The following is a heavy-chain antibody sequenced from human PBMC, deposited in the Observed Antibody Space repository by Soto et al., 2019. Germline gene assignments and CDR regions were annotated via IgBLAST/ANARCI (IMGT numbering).Heavy chain of an antibody. Sequence: SETLSLTCAVYGGSFSGYYWSWIRQPPGKGLEWIGEINHSGSTNYNPSLKSRVTISVDTSKNKFSLKLSSVTAADTAVYYCARGYNGNYYYYMDVWGKGTTVTVSS. V-gene: IGHV4-34*01. CDR1: GGSFSGYY. D-gene: IGHD1-20*01. J-gene: IGHJ6*03. CDR3: ARGYNGNYYYYMDV. CDR2: INHSGST.